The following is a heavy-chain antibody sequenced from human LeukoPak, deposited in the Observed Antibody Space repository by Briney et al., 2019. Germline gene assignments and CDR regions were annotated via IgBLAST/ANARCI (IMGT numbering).Heavy chain of an antibody. CDR1: GFTFSHYN. V-gene: IGHV3-21*01. Sequence: GGSLILSCAASGFTFSHYNMNWVRQAPGKGLEWVSSISSTSSYIYFADSVKGRFTISRDNAKNSVYLQMNSLRAEDTAVYYCARVGYYYDTTGYFPLDYWGQGALVTVSS. D-gene: IGHD3-22*01. CDR3: ARVGYYYDTTGYFPLDY. J-gene: IGHJ4*02. CDR2: ISSTSSYI.